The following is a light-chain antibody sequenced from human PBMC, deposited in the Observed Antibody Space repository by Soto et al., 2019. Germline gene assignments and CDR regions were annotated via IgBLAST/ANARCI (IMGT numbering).Light chain of an antibody. J-gene: IGKJ1*01. CDR3: QHYDSSLWT. V-gene: IGKV3-20*01. Sequence: EIVLTQSPGTLSLSPGERATLSCRASQSVSSTNLAWYQQKPGQAPRLLIYDASSRATGIPDRFSGSGSGTDFTLTISRLEPEDSAVYYCQHYDSSLWTFGQGTQVEIK. CDR1: QSVSSTN. CDR2: DAS.